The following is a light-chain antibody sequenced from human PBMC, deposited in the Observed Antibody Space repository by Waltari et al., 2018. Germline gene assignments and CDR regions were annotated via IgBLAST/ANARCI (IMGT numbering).Light chain of an antibody. CDR3: QECSGRST. CDR2: WAS. CDR1: QSLLHTCTNKNN. J-gene: IGKJ3*01. Sequence: DIVMTQSPDFLAVSLGGRATINCRSSQSLLHTCTNKNNLAWYQQKPGQPPKLLIYWASTRESGVPDRFSGSGSGTDFTLTICGLQAEDGAVYYCQECSGRSTFGPGTRVDI. V-gene: IGKV4-1*01.